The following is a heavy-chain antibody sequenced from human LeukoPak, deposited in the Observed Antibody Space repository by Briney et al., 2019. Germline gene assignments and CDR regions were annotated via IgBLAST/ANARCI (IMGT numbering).Heavy chain of an antibody. V-gene: IGHV3-48*02. D-gene: IGHD3-10*01. Sequence: GGSLRLSCAASGFAFSSSNMNWVRQTPGKGLEWLSYISSSSSPIYYADSVKGRFTISRDNADNSLYLQMNSLRDEDTAVYYCVRMVYGSGTYTIDSWGQGTLVTVSS. CDR1: GFAFSSSN. J-gene: IGHJ4*02. CDR3: VRMVYGSGTYTIDS. CDR2: ISSSSSPI.